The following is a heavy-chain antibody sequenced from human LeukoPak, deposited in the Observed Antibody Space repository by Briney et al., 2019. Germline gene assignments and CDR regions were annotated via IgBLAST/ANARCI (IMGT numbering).Heavy chain of an antibody. CDR1: GFTFSSYS. J-gene: IGHJ4*02. CDR3: ARDTAYSSRWYFFDH. V-gene: IGHV3-48*01. Sequence: GGSLRLSCAASGFTFSSYSMNWVRQAPGKGLEWVSYISSSSSTIYYADSVKGRFTISRDNAKNSLYLQMNSLRAEDTSVYYCARDTAYSSRWYFFDHWGQGTLVTVSS. CDR2: ISSSSSTI. D-gene: IGHD6-13*01.